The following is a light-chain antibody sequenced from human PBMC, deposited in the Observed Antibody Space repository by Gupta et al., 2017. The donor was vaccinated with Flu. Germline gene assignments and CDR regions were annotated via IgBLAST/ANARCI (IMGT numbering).Light chain of an antibody. CDR1: QGVVYSDRNSY. CDR3: MRCEHCGRA. J-gene: IGKJ4*02. V-gene: IGKV2-30*01. Sequence: VTLGKPAAIACRSSQGVVYSDRNSYLYGFQQRPGQSPRRLIYKVSYRDSGPPDRISSSGSGTDSTLETSKVEAEDVGVYCCMRCEHCGRAFGEGTKVEIK. CDR2: KVS.